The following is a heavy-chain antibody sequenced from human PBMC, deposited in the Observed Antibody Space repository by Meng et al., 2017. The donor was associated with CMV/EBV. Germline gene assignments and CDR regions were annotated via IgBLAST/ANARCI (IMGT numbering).Heavy chain of an antibody. V-gene: IGHV3-30-3*01. CDR1: GFTFSSYD. D-gene: IGHD6-6*01. J-gene: IGHJ4*02. CDR2: ISYDGSNK. Sequence: GESLKISCAASGFTFSSYDMHWVRQAPGKGLEWVSVISYDGSNKYYADSVKGRFTISRDNAKNTLYLQMNSLRAEDTAVYYCARDTLKGGIVARPAGMGYWGQGTPVTVSS. CDR3: ARDTLKGGIVARPAGMGY.